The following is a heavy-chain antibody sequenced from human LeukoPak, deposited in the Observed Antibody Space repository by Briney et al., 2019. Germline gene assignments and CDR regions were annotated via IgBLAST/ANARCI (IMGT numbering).Heavy chain of an antibody. CDR2: INGSSGST. J-gene: IGHJ5*02. V-gene: IGHV3-23*01. CDR3: AKGGGLRFDP. CDR1: GFTFSTYA. Sequence: GGSLRLSCVASGFTFSTYAMSWVRQAPGKGLERVSDINGSSGSTHYADSVKGRFTISRDNAKNTLYLQMNSLRVEDTAVYYCAKGGGLRFDPWGQGTLVTVSS.